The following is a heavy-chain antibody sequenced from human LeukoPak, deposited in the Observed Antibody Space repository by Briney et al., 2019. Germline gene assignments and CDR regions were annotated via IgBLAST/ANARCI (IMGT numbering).Heavy chain of an antibody. CDR2: IYHTGNT. CDR3: ARTKEGGDWSDH. V-gene: IGHV4-4*02. J-gene: IGHJ5*02. CDR1: GGSIRSSNW. Sequence: SETLSLTCAVSGGSIRSSNWWSWVRQPPGKGLEWIGEIYHTGNTNYNPSLKGRVTISVDASKNQFSLKLSSVTAADTAVYYCARTKEGGDWSDHWGQGTLVTVSS. D-gene: IGHD2-21*01.